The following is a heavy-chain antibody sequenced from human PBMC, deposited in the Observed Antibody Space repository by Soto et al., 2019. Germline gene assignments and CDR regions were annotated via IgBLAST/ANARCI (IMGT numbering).Heavy chain of an antibody. J-gene: IGHJ5*02. Sequence: SETLSLTCTVSGGSISSSSYYWGWIRQPPGKGLEWIGSIYYSGSTYYNPSLKSRVTISVDTSKNQFALKLSSVTAADTAVYYCARHNFGVVINPNWFDPWGQGTLVTVSS. V-gene: IGHV4-39*01. CDR2: IYYSGST. CDR3: ARHNFGVVINPNWFDP. D-gene: IGHD3-3*01. CDR1: GGSISSSSYY.